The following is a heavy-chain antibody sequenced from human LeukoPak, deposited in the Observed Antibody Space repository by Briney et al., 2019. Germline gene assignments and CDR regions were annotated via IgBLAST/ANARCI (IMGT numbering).Heavy chain of an antibody. V-gene: IGHV1-2*02. CDR3: ATGGAYTYAFQNH. D-gene: IGHD5-18*01. J-gene: IGHJ5*02. Sequence: ASVKVSCKASGYAFTDYYMHWVRQAPGQGGGWVGWIVPKSGVTNYAQRFQGSVTMTRDTSISTAYMELSRLTSDDTAVYYCATGGAYTYAFQNHWGQGTLVTVSS. CDR1: GYAFTDYY. CDR2: IVPKSGVT.